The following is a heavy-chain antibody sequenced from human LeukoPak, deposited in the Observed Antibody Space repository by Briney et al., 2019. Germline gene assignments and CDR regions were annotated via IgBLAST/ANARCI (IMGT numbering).Heavy chain of an antibody. CDR1: GGSSSSYY. J-gene: IGHJ6*03. CDR3: ARGYSYGTKYYYYYMDV. Sequence: SETLSLTGTVSGGSSSSYYWSWIRQPPGKGLEWIGYIYYSGSTNYNPSLKSRVTISVDTSKNQFSLKLSSVTAADTAVYYCARGYSYGTKYYYYYMDVWGKGTTVTVSS. CDR2: IYYSGST. D-gene: IGHD5-18*01. V-gene: IGHV4-59*01.